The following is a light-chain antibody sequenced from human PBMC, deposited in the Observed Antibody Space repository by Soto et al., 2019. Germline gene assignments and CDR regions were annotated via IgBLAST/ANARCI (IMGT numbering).Light chain of an antibody. V-gene: IGKV3-11*01. CDR3: QQRSSWPLT. CDR2: DAF. Sequence: EIVLTQSPATLSLSPGERATLSCRASQSVSSYLGWYQQKPGQAPRLLIYDAFNRATGLPARFSGSGSGTDFTLTISSLEPEDFAVYYCQQRSSWPLTFGGGNKVEIK. CDR1: QSVSSY. J-gene: IGKJ4*01.